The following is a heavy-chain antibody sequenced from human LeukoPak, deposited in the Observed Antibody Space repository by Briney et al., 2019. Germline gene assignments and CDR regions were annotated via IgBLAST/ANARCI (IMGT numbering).Heavy chain of an antibody. D-gene: IGHD2-2*01. CDR1: GGSISSSSYY. CDR3: ARDWYGCSSTSCYSRGNWFDP. V-gene: IGHV4-39*07. J-gene: IGHJ5*02. CDR2: IYYSGST. Sequence: SETLSLTCTVSGGSISSSSYYWGWIRQPPGKGLEWIGSIYYSGSTYYNPSLKSRVTISVDRSKNQFSLKLSSVTAAGTAVYYCARDWYGCSSTSCYSRGNWFDPWGQGTLVTVSS.